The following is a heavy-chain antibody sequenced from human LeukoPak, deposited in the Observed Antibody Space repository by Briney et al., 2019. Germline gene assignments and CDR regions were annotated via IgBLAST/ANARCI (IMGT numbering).Heavy chain of an antibody. CDR1: GFRFNYYW. J-gene: IGHJ4*02. CDR2: INQDGSEK. D-gene: IGHD2-2*01. CDR3: ARGGTSGYSSTRHFWGGNYYFDY. V-gene: IGHV3-7*01. Sequence: GGSLRLSCAASGFRFNYYWMTWVRQAPGQGLEWVANINQDGSEKYYLDSAKGRFTISRDNARNSLYLQVNSLRAEDTAVYYCARGGTSGYSSTRHFWGGNYYFDYWGQGSLVTVSS.